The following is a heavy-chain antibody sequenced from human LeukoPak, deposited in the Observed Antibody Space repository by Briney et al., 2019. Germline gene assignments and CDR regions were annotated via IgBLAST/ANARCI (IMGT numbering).Heavy chain of an antibody. D-gene: IGHD2-8*01. J-gene: IGHJ4*02. Sequence: PSETLSLTCAVSGGSITSSKYFWGWIRQPPGKELELIEIISYGGSTDYNPSLKSRVTISTDTSKNQFSLKLTSVTAADTAVYYCAGLGVMVLVYQFEYWGRGTPVTVSS. CDR1: GGSITSSKYF. CDR2: ISYGGST. V-gene: IGHV4-39*07. CDR3: AGLGVMVLVYQFEY.